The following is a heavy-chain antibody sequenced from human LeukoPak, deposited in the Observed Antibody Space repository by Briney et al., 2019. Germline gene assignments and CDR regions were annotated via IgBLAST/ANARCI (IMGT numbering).Heavy chain of an antibody. CDR3: ARVRFGSGSPYNWFDP. CDR2: IYYSGST. D-gene: IGHD3-10*01. CDR1: GGSISSYY. V-gene: IGHV4-59*01. J-gene: IGHJ5*02. Sequence: KPSETLSLTCTVSGGSISSYYWSWIRQPPGKGLEWIGYIYYSGSTNYNPSLKSRVTISVDTSKNQFSLKLSSVTAADTAVYYCARVRFGSGSPYNWFDPWGQGTLVTVSS.